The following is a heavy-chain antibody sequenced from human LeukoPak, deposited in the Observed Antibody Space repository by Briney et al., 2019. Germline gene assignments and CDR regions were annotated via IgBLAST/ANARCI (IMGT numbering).Heavy chain of an antibody. CDR1: GFTFSDYY. CDR3: ARDKITMVRGVPLSKARDGMDV. Sequence: PGGSLRLSCTASGFTFSDYYMSWIRQAPGKGLEWVSYISSSGSTIYYADSVKGRFTISRDNAKNSLYLQMNSLRAEGTAVYYCARDKITMVRGVPLSKARDGMDVWGQGTTVTVSS. D-gene: IGHD3-10*01. V-gene: IGHV3-11*01. CDR2: ISSSGSTI. J-gene: IGHJ6*02.